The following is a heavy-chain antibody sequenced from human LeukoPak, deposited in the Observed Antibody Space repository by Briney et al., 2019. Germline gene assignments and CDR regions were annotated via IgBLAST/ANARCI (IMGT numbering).Heavy chain of an antibody. J-gene: IGHJ4*02. CDR2: IYPGDSDT. Sequence: GESLKISCKASGYSFSNYWIGWVRQMAGKGLEWMGIIYPGDSDTRYSPSFQGQVTISADKSITTCYLQWSSLKASDTAMYYCARAPTSVSNPYYFDYWGQGALVTVSS. CDR3: ARAPTSVSNPYYFDY. V-gene: IGHV5-51*01. CDR1: GYSFSNYW. D-gene: IGHD4-11*01.